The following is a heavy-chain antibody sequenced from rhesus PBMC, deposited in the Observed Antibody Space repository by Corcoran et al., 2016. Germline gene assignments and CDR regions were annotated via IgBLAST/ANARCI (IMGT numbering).Heavy chain of an antibody. D-gene: IGHD4-35*01. CDR1: GFTFSNYW. J-gene: IGHJ4*01. Sequence: EVQLVESGGGLAKPGGSLRLSCAASGFTFSNYWMNWVRQTPGKGLEWISAINSGGGTTYYTDSVKGRFTISRDNSENTVSLQMNSLRTEDTAVYYCTKESVRAFDYWGQGVLVTVSS. CDR3: TKESVRAFDY. V-gene: IGHV3S42*01. CDR2: INSGGGTT.